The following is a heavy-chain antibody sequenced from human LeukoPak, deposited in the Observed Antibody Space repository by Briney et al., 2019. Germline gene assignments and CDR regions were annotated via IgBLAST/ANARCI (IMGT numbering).Heavy chain of an antibody. CDR1: GGSISSYY. V-gene: IGHV4-59*01. CDR2: IYYSGST. CDR3: ARGGGDCSGGSCPIDY. D-gene: IGHD2-15*01. J-gene: IGHJ4*02. Sequence: SETLSLTCTVSGGSISSYYWSWIRQPPGKGLEWIGYIYYSGSTNYNPSLKGRVTISVDTSKNQFSLKLSSVTAADTAVYYCARGGGDCSGGSCPIDYWGQGTLVTVSS.